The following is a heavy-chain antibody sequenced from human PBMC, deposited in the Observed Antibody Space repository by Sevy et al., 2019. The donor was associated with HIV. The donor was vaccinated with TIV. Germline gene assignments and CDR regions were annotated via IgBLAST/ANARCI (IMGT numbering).Heavy chain of an antibody. Sequence: SETLSLTCTVSGGSISSYYWSWIRQPAGKGLEWIGRIYTGGNTNYNPSLKSRVTMSLDTSKNQFSLRLRFVTAADTAVYYCASRSDVVGASGFDPWGQGTLVTVSS. V-gene: IGHV4-4*07. CDR3: ASRSDVVGASGFDP. J-gene: IGHJ5*02. D-gene: IGHD1-26*01. CDR2: IYTGGNT. CDR1: GGSISSYY.